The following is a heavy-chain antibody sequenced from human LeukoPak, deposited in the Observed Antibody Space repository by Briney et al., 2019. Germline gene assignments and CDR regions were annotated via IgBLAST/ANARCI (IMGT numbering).Heavy chain of an antibody. V-gene: IGHV5-51*01. CDR3: ARHVWVTGTPKSYYYYGMDV. D-gene: IGHD1-20*01. J-gene: IGHJ6*02. Sequence: GESLKISCKGSGYSFTSYWIGWVRQMPGKGLEWMGIIYPGDSDTRYSPSFQGQVTISADKSISTAYLQWSSLEASDTAMYYCARHVWVTGTPKSYYYYGMDVWGQGTTVTVSS. CDR2: IYPGDSDT. CDR1: GYSFTSYW.